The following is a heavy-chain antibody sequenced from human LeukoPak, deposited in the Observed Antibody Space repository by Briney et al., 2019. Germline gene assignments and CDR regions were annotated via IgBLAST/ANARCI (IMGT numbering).Heavy chain of an antibody. CDR2: IYYSGST. V-gene: IGHV4-59*01. Sequence: ESSETLSLTCTVAGGSISSYYWSWIRQPPGKGLEWIGYIYYSGSTNYNPSLKSRVTISVDTSKNQFSLKLSSVTAADTAVYYCARFMSVAGYYYDYWGQGTLVTVSS. D-gene: IGHD6-19*01. CDR3: ARFMSVAGYYYDY. CDR1: GGSISSYY. J-gene: IGHJ4*02.